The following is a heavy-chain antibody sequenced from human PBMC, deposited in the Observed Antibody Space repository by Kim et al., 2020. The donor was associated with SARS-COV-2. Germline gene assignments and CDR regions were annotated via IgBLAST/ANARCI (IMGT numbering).Heavy chain of an antibody. D-gene: IGHD2-2*01. CDR1: GGSFSGYY. CDR3: AIGRFIEDCISTSCYEVAWFDP. Sequence: SETLSLTCAVYGGSFSGYYWSWIRQPPGKGLEWIGEINHSGSTNYNPSLKSRVTISVDTSKNQFSLKLSSVTAADTAVYYCAIGRFIEDCISTSCYEVAWFDPWGQGTLVTVSS. V-gene: IGHV4-34*01. CDR2: INHSGST. J-gene: IGHJ5*02.